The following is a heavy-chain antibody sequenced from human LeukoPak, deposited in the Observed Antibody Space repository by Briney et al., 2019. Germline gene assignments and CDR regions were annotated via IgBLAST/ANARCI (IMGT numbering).Heavy chain of an antibody. Sequence: GGSLRLSCASSGFTFSTYWMHWVRQPPGKGLVGVSRIKSDGSTNYADSVKGRFTISRDNAKNTVSLQMNSLRPEETGVYYCARAPSEIGGYYPEYFRHWGQGTLVTVSS. V-gene: IGHV3-74*01. D-gene: IGHD3-22*01. J-gene: IGHJ1*01. CDR2: IKSDGST. CDR1: GFTFSTYW. CDR3: ARAPSEIGGYYPEYFRH.